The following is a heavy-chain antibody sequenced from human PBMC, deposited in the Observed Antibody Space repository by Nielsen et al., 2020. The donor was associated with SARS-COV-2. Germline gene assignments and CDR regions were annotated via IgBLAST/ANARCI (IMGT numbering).Heavy chain of an antibody. CDR1: GFSFRHYD. D-gene: IGHD6-19*01. CDR3: AKDPGLLVGGTDLSFDH. V-gene: IGHV3-30*18. Sequence: SLNLSFASSGFSFRHYDMHWIRQTPGTGLEWLALISYVGNHEVYAESVKDRFSISRDNSGDTLFLQMNRLRPEDSAVYDCAKDPGLLVGGTDLSFDHWGQGTRLTVSP. J-gene: IGHJ4*02. CDR2: ISYVGNHE.